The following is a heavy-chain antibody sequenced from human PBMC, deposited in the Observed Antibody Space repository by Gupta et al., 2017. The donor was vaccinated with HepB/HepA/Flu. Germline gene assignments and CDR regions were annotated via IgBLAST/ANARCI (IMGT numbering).Heavy chain of an antibody. CDR3: ARDGGIVPAGGYFDY. CDR2: TYYRSMWFN. V-gene: IGHV6-1*01. D-gene: IGHD6-13*01. Sequence: QIQLQQSGPGLVQPSQTLSLTCAISGDSVSSNTAAWNWIRLSPSRGLEWLGRTYYRSMWFNEYTVSVKSRITINPDTSKNYFSLQLNSVTPEDTAVYYCARDGGIVPAGGYFDYWGQGTLVTVSS. CDR1: GDSVSSNTAA. J-gene: IGHJ4*02.